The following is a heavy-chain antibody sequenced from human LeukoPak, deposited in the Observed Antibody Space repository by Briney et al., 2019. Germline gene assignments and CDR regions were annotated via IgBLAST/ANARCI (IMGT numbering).Heavy chain of an antibody. D-gene: IGHD7-27*01. CDR2: IYYSGST. Sequence: WVRQAPGKGLEWIGSIYYSGSTYYNPSLKSRVTISVDTSKNQFSLKLSSVTAADAAVYYCARDVGTGDHEDAFDIWGQGTMVTVSS. CDR3: ARDVGTGDHEDAFDI. J-gene: IGHJ3*02. V-gene: IGHV4-39*07.